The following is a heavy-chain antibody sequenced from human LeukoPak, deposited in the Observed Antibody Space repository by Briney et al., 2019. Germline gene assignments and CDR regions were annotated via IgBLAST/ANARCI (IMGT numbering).Heavy chain of an antibody. CDR2: INTNTGNP. D-gene: IGHD6-19*01. CDR1: GYTFTSYI. J-gene: IGHJ4*02. V-gene: IGHV7-4-1*02. Sequence: ASVKVSCKASGYTFTSYIMGWVRQAPGQGLEWMGWINTNTGNPTYARGFTGRFVFPLDTSVSTSYLHISSLKAGDTAVYYCARVSSGWYTYYFDYWGQGTLVTVSS. CDR3: ARVSSGWYTYYFDY.